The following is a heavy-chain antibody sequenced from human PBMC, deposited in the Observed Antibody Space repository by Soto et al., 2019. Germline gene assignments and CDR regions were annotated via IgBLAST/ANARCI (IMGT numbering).Heavy chain of an antibody. V-gene: IGHV1-18*01. CDR1: GYTFTSYG. J-gene: IGHJ6*02. D-gene: IGHD3-10*01. CDR3: ARDLWCGQSPQNYAMDV. CDR2: ITAYNGKT. Sequence: QVQLVQSGAEVKKPGASVKVSCKASGYTFTSYGISWVRQAPGQGLEWMGGITAYNGKTNYAQKIQGRVTMTTDTATRTADIERRSRRSDDTAVYYCARDLWCGQSPQNYAMDVWGQGTAVTVSS.